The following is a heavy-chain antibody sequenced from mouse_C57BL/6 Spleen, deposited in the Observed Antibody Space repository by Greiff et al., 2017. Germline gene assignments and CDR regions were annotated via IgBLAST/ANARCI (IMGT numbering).Heavy chain of an antibody. D-gene: IGHD5-1*01. J-gene: IGHJ4*01. V-gene: IGHV7-3*01. Sequence: EVQVVESGGGLVQPGGSLSLSCAASGFTFTDYYMSWVRQPPGKALEWLGFIRNKANGYTTEYSASVKGRFTISRDNSQSILYLQMNALRAEDSATYYCAVPGDYYAMDYWGQGTSVTVSS. CDR2: IRNKANGYTT. CDR3: AVPGDYYAMDY. CDR1: GFTFTDYY.